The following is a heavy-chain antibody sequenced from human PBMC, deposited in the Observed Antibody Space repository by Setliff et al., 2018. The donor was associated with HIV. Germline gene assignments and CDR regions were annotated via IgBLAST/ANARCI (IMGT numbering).Heavy chain of an antibody. CDR2: ITPIFGTP. CDR3: ATAGEMATIGYSYYYMGV. D-gene: IGHD3-10*01. V-gene: IGHV1-69*13. Sequence: SVKVSCKASGGTFSRNAISWVRQAPGQGLEWIGGITPIFGTPKYAQKFQGSVTITADESRSTAYLELSSLRSEDTAVYYCATAGEMATIGYSYYYMGVWGKGTTVTVSS. J-gene: IGHJ6*03. CDR1: GGTFSRNA.